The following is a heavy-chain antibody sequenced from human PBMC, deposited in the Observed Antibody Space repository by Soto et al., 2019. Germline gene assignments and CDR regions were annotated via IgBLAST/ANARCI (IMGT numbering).Heavy chain of an antibody. CDR2: IIPIFGTA. CDR3: ATQHGVVVASY. D-gene: IGHD2-15*01. CDR1: GGTFSSYA. V-gene: IGHV1-69*13. J-gene: IGHJ4*02. Sequence: ASVKVSCKASGGTFSSYAISWVRQAPGQGLEWMGGIIPIFGTANYAQKFQGRVTITADESTSTAYMELSSLRSEDTAVYYCATQHGVVVASYWGQGTLVTVSA.